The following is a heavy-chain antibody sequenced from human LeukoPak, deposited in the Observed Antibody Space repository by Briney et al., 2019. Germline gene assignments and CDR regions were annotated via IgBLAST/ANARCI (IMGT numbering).Heavy chain of an antibody. Sequence: SETLSLTCTVSGGSISSYYWSWIRQPPGKGLEWIGSIYYSGSTYYNPSLKSRVTISVDTSKNQFSLMLNSVTAADTAVYYCARDGWGARYYFDYWGQGTLVTVSS. V-gene: IGHV4-59*12. CDR3: ARDGWGARYYFDY. J-gene: IGHJ4*02. D-gene: IGHD1-26*01. CDR1: GGSISSYY. CDR2: IYYSGST.